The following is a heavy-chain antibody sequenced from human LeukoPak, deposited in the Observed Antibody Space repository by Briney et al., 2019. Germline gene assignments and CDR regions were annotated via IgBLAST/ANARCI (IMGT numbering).Heavy chain of an antibody. J-gene: IGHJ4*02. CDR3: ARGREVVLRFLEWLLDY. D-gene: IGHD3-3*01. CDR2: INPNSGGT. CDR1: GYTFTGYY. V-gene: IGHV1-2*02. Sequence: ASVKVSCKASGYTFTGYYMHWVRQAPGQGREWRGWINPNSGGTNYAQKFQGRVTMTRDTSISTAYMELSRLRSDDTAVYYCARGREVVLRFLEWLLDYWGQGALVTVSS.